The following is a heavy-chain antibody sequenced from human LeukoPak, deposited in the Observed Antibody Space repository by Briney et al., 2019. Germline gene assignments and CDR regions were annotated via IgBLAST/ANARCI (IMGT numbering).Heavy chain of an antibody. J-gene: IGHJ4*02. D-gene: IGHD3-10*01. Sequence: SSETLSLTCAVSGGSISSGGYSWSWIRQPPGKGLEWIGYIYHSGSTNYNPSLKSRVTISVDRSKNRFSLKLSSVTAADTAVYYCARDLPYFYGSGTPSDHWGQGTLVTVSS. V-gene: IGHV4-30-2*01. CDR2: IYHSGST. CDR3: ARDLPYFYGSGTPSDH. CDR1: GGSISSGGYS.